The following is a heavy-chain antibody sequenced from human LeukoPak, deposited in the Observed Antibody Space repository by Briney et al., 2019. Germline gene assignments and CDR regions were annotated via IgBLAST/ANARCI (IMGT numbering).Heavy chain of an antibody. D-gene: IGHD6-13*01. CDR1: GGSFSGHY. Sequence: SETLSLTCAVSGGSFSGHYWNWIRQPPGKGLEWVGEINHGGSTNYNPSLKSRVTISVDTSQNQFSLRLSSVTAADTAVYYCARGRYVTTRGGAAAGFLDYWGQGTLVTVSS. CDR2: INHGGST. V-gene: IGHV4-34*01. J-gene: IGHJ4*02. CDR3: ARGRYVTTRGGAAAGFLDY.